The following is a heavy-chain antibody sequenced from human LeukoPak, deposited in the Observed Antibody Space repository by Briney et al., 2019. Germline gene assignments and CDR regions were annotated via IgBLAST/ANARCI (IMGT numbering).Heavy chain of an antibody. CDR1: GFTFSSYA. V-gene: IGHV3-30-3*01. D-gene: IGHD3-22*01. CDR2: ISYDGSNK. J-gene: IGHJ3*02. Sequence: GGSLRLSCAASGFTFSSYAMSWVRQAPGKGLEWVAVISYDGSNKYYADSVKGRFTISRDNSKNTLYLQMNSLRAEDTAVYYCAREADYYDSSGPHDAFDIWGQGTMVTVSS. CDR3: AREADYYDSSGPHDAFDI.